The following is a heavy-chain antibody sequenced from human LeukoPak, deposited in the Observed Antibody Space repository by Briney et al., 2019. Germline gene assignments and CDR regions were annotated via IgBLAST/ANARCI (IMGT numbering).Heavy chain of an antibody. CDR3: ARQGSGILDY. Sequence: GESLKISCKGSGYTFSSYWIGWVRQMPGKGLEWMGIIYPSDSDTRHSPSLQGQVTISADKSISTAYLQWSSLRASDTAMYYCARQGSGILDYWGQGTLVTVSS. J-gene: IGHJ4*02. V-gene: IGHV5-51*01. CDR1: GYTFSSYW. D-gene: IGHD1-26*01. CDR2: IYPSDSDT.